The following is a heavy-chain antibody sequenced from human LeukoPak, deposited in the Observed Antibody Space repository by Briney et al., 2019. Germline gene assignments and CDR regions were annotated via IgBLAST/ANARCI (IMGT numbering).Heavy chain of an antibody. Sequence: ASVKVSCKASGGTSNSHAISWVRQAPGEGLEWIGRISANIGTTNRAQNFQDRVTLTADKSTSTAYMELTSLTSDDTAVYYCATTNDGGGYQWGDFFDFWGQGTLVTVSS. D-gene: IGHD3-22*01. V-gene: IGHV1-69*04. CDR3: ATTNDGGGYQWGDFFDF. CDR2: ISANIGTT. CDR1: GGTSNSHA. J-gene: IGHJ4*02.